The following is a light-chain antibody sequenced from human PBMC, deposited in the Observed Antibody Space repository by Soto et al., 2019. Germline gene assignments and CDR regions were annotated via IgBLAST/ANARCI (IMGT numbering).Light chain of an antibody. CDR1: NIGSKS. J-gene: IGLJ2*01. Sequence: SYELTQPPSVSVAPGKTARITCGGNNIGSKSGHWYQQKPGQAPVLVIYYDTVPPPGIPEGFSGSNSGNTATLTISRVEAGDEADYYCQVWDTSSGHVVFGGGTQLTVL. V-gene: IGLV3-21*04. CDR2: YDT. CDR3: QVWDTSSGHVV.